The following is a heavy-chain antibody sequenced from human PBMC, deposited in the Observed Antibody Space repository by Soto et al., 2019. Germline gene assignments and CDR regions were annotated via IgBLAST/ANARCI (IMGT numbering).Heavy chain of an antibody. V-gene: IGHV4-59*08. J-gene: IGHJ6*02. CDR3: ARHPPYWVGMDV. D-gene: IGHD2-15*01. Sequence: QVQLQESGPGQVKPSETLSLTCTVSGGSISSYYWSWFRQPPGGVLEWIAYIYYTGSTSYSPSLKSRVAISVDTGKSQFAMKLRSVTAADTAVYFGARHPPYWVGMDVWGQGTTVTVSS. CDR1: GGSISSYY. CDR2: IYYTGST.